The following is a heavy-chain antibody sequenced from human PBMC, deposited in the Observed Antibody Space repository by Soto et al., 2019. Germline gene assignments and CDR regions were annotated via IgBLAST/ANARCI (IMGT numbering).Heavy chain of an antibody. CDR1: GFDFTYYA. CDR3: AKDEGVGGTLGLFDY. V-gene: IGHV3-30*18. Sequence: QVQLVESGGGAVQPGESLRLYCVASGFDFTYYAMHWLRQAPGKGLESVAVMSSDGSKIHHTDSVKGRFTISRDNSKDTLYLQMNSLRKEDTAVYFCAKDEGVGGTLGLFDYWGQGTLVSVSS. J-gene: IGHJ4*02. CDR2: MSSDGSKI. D-gene: IGHD1-26*01.